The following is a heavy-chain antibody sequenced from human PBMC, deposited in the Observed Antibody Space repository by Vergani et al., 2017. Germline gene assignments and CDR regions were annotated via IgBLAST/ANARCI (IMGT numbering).Heavy chain of an antibody. CDR1: GGSFNDYW. J-gene: IGHJ4*02. V-gene: IGHV4-34*01. D-gene: IGHD2-8*01. CDR3: AREGYSTNGVCFTLFDV. CDR2: IRHDGIT. Sequence: QAQLQQWGAGLLKPSETLSLTCAIYGGSFNDYWWTWIRQPPGKGLEWIGEIRHDGITHNSPSLKSRFSISLDTSTHQFSLNLRSVTAADTAVYYCAREGYSTNGVCFTLFDVWGQGALVTVSS.